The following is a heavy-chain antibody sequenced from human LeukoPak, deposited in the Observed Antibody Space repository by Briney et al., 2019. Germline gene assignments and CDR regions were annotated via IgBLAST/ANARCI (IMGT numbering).Heavy chain of an antibody. CDR1: GCTFSSYA. CDR3: ARVVPAAHFDY. CDR2: ISYDGSNK. Sequence: GGSLRLSCAASGCTFSSYAMHWVRQAPGKGLEWVAVISYDGSNKYYADSVKGRFTISRDNSKNTLYLQMNSLRAEDTAVYYCARVVPAAHFDYWGQGTLVTVSS. D-gene: IGHD2-2*01. V-gene: IGHV3-30-3*01. J-gene: IGHJ4*02.